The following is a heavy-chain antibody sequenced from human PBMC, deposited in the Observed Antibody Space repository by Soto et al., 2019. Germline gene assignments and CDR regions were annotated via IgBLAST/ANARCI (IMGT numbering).Heavy chain of an antibody. Sequence: VSVTVYCQVAGYTLSDLSMHLVRQAPGKGLEWMGWINAGNGNTKYSQKFQGRVTITRDTSASTAYMELSSLRSEDTAVYYCALVGATTGYFDYWGQGTLVTVSS. D-gene: IGHD1-26*01. J-gene: IGHJ4*02. CDR3: ALVGATTGYFDY. V-gene: IGHV1-3*01. CDR1: GYTLSDLS. CDR2: INAGNGNT.